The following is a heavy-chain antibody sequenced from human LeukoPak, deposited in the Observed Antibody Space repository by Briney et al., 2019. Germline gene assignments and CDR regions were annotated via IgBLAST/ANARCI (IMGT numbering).Heavy chain of an antibody. V-gene: IGHV4-34*01. CDR2: INHSGST. CDR1: GGSFSGYY. Sequence: SETLSLTCAVYGGSFSGYYWSWIRQPPGKGMEWIGEINHSGSTNYNPSLKSRVTISVDTSKNQFSLKLSSVTAADTAVYYCARAEGRWYRATLYYYYGMDVWGQGTTVTVSS. CDR3: ARAEGRWYRATLYYYYGMDV. D-gene: IGHD4-23*01. J-gene: IGHJ6*02.